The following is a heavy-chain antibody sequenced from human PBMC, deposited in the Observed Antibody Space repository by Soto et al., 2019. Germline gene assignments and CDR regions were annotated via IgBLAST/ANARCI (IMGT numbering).Heavy chain of an antibody. CDR3: ARATMTTVTNFDY. V-gene: IGHV4-34*01. J-gene: IGHJ4*02. CDR2: IHHSGST. Sequence: SETLSLTCAVYGGSFSGYYWRWIRQPPGKGLEWIGEIHHSGSTNYNPSLKSRVTISVDTSKNQFSLKLSSVTAADTAVYYCARATMTTVTNFDYWGQGTLVTVSS. CDR1: GGSFSGYY. D-gene: IGHD4-17*01.